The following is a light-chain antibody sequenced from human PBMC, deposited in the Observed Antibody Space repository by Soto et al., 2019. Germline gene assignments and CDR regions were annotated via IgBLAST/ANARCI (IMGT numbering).Light chain of an antibody. Sequence: EIVMTQSPATLSVSPGERATLSCRASQSVSSNLAWYQQKPGQAPRLLICGASTRATGIPARFSGSGSGTEFTLTISSLQSEDFAVYYCQQYNNWPALTFGGGTKAEIK. J-gene: IGKJ4*01. CDR1: QSVSSN. V-gene: IGKV3-15*01. CDR3: QQYNNWPALT. CDR2: GAS.